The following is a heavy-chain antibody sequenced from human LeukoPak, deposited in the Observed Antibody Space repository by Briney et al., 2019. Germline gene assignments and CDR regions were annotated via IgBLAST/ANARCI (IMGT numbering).Heavy chain of an antibody. V-gene: IGHV3-48*02. CDR3: ARGIFYGPGTQSFDY. CDR1: GFTFSYYS. J-gene: IGHJ4*02. D-gene: IGHD3-10*01. CDR2: ISGSSNIK. Sequence: GGSLRLSCAASGFTFSYYSMSWIRQAPGKGLEWISYISGSSNIKHFADSVKGRFTISRDNAKESLYLQMDSLRDEDTAFYFCARGIFYGPGTQSFDYWGQGTLVTVSS.